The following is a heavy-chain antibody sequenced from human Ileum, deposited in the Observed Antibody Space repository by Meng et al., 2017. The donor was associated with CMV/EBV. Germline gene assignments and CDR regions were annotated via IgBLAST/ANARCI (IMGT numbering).Heavy chain of an antibody. D-gene: IGHD6-13*01. CDR1: GCSFTSLW. CDR3: TRDLLVAAAAVFDS. CDR2: IYITGRT. Sequence: ELWRVLVNPAYTLTLSCTASGCSFTSLWWSWIRQSAGKGLEWIGRIYITGRTNYNPSLKSRVTLSIDKSKDQFSLRLNSVTAADTAVYYCTRDLLVAAAAVFDSWGQGTLVTVSS. V-gene: IGHV4-4*07. J-gene: IGHJ4*02.